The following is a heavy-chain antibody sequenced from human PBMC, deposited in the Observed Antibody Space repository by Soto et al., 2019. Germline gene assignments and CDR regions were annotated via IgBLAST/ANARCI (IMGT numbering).Heavy chain of an antibody. D-gene: IGHD2-15*01. J-gene: IGHJ5*02. CDR2: ISAYNGNT. CDR1: GYTFTSYG. Sequence: QVQLVQSGAEVKKPGASVKVSCTASGYTFTSYGISWVRQAPGQGLAWMGWISAYNGNTNYAQKLQGRVTMTTDTSTTTAYMELRSLRSDDTAVYYCARVDIVVVVGAPHPGRWFDPWGQGTLVTVSS. CDR3: ARVDIVVVVGAPHPGRWFDP. V-gene: IGHV1-18*01.